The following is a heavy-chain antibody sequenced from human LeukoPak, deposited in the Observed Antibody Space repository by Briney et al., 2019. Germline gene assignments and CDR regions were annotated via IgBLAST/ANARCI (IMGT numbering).Heavy chain of an antibody. V-gene: IGHV1-69*13. CDR2: IILIFGTA. J-gene: IGHJ4*02. CDR1: GGTFSSYA. Sequence: SVKVSCKASGGTFSSYAISWVRQAPGQGLEWMGGIILIFGTANYAQKFQGRVTITADESTSTAYMELSSLRSEDTAVYYCARDQGQLLYTDYYFDYWGQGTLVTVSS. CDR3: ARDQGQLLYTDYYFDY. D-gene: IGHD1-26*01.